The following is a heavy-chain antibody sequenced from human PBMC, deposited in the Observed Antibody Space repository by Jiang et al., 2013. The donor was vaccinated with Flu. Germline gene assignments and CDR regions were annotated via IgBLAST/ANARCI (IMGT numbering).Heavy chain of an antibody. Sequence: VQLLESGGGLVQPGGSLRLSCAASGFTFSSYEMNWVRQAPGKGLEWVSYISSSGSTIYYADSVKGRFTISRDNAKNSLYLQMNSLRAEDTAVYYCASLFDFWSGYSQNYFDYWGQGTLVTVSS. CDR2: ISSSGSTI. J-gene: IGHJ4*02. CDR1: GFTFSSYE. V-gene: IGHV3-48*03. D-gene: IGHD3-3*01. CDR3: ASLFDFWSGYSQNYFDY.